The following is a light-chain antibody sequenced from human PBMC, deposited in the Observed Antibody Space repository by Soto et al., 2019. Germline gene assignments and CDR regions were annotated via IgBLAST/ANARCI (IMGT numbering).Light chain of an antibody. CDR1: SSDVGSYNL. V-gene: IGLV2-23*02. Sequence: QSALTQPASVSGSPGQSITISCTGTSSDVGSYNLVSWYQQHPGKAPKLMIYEAFKRPSGVSNRFSGSKSGNTVSLTISGLQAEDEADYYCCSYAGSSTFVFGGGTKLTVL. J-gene: IGLJ2*01. CDR3: CSYAGSSTFV. CDR2: EAF.